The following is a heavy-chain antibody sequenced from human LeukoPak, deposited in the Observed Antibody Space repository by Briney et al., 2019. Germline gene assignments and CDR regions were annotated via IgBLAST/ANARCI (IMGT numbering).Heavy chain of an antibody. CDR2: IRYDGSDK. Sequence: GGSLRLSCAASGFSFSTYGMHWVRQAPGKGLEWVAFIRYDGSDKYYVDSVRGRFTISRDNSKNTLYRQMNSLRAEDTAVYYCAKDGAFDYWGQGTLVTVSS. CDR1: GFSFSTYG. CDR3: AKDGAFDY. V-gene: IGHV3-30*02. J-gene: IGHJ4*02.